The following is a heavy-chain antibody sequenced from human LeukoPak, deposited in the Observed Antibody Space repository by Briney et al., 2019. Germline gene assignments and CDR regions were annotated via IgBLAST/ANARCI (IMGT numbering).Heavy chain of an antibody. CDR2: IYHSGST. CDR3: ARHDRRRYSGYDRGFDP. V-gene: IGHV4-38-2*01. J-gene: IGHJ5*02. Sequence: NASETLSLTCSVSGYSISSGYYWGWIRQPAGKGLAWIGSIYHSGSTYYNPSLKSRVTISLDTSKNHFSLRLSSVTAADTAVYYCARHDRRRYSGYDRGFDPWGQGTLVTVSS. CDR1: GYSISSGYY. D-gene: IGHD5-12*01.